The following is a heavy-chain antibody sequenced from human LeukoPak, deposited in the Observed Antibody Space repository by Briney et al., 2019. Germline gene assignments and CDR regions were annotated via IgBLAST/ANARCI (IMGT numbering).Heavy chain of an antibody. Sequence: SETLSLTCTVSAGSISSSSYSWGWIRQPPGKGLEWIGSIYYSGSTYFNPSLKSRVTISVDTSKNQFSLKLSSVTAADTAVYYCARTMSEPIVVVPAAQTDYWGQGTLVTVSS. D-gene: IGHD2-2*01. J-gene: IGHJ4*02. V-gene: IGHV4-39*01. CDR2: IYYSGST. CDR3: ARTMSEPIVVVPAAQTDY. CDR1: AGSISSSSYS.